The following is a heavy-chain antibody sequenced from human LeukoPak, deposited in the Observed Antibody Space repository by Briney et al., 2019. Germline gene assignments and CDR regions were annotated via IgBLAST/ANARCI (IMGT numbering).Heavy chain of an antibody. CDR2: IIPIFGIA. J-gene: IGHJ5*02. CDR3: ARDGFLDRQNWFDP. CDR1: GGTFSSYA. D-gene: IGHD3/OR15-3a*01. Sequence: SVKVSCKASGGTFSSYAISWVRQAPEQGLEWMGRIIPIFGIANYAQKFQGRVTITADKSTSTAYMELSSLRSEDTAVYYCARDGFLDRQNWFDPWGQGTLVTVSS. V-gene: IGHV1-69*04.